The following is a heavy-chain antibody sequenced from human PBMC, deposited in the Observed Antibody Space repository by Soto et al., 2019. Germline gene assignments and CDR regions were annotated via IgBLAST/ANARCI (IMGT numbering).Heavy chain of an antibody. CDR3: TSLYYGH. CDR1: GFTFSDSA. CDR2: IRSKANSYAT. Sequence: PGRSHRLPYAASGFTFSDSAMHWVRQASGKGLEWVGRIRSKANSYATAYAASVKGRFTISRDDSKNTAYLQMNSLKTEDTAVYYCTSLYYGHWGQGTLVTVSS. D-gene: IGHD3-3*01. V-gene: IGHV3-73*01. J-gene: IGHJ4*02.